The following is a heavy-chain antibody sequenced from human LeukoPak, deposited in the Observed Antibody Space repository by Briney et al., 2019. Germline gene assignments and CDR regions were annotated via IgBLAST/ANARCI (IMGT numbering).Heavy chain of an antibody. V-gene: IGHV4-59*08. Sequence: SETLSLTCTVSGGSISNYYWSWFRQPPGKGLEWIGYIYYSGSTYYNPSLKSRVTISVDTSKNQFSLKLSSVTAADTAVYYCARQEFRFLEWLDYWGQGTLVTVSS. D-gene: IGHD3-3*01. J-gene: IGHJ4*02. CDR3: ARQEFRFLEWLDY. CDR1: GGSISNYY. CDR2: IYYSGST.